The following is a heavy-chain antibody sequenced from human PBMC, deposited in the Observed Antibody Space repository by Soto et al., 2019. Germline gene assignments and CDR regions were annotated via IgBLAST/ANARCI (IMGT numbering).Heavy chain of an antibody. CDR1: GGSFSGYY. D-gene: IGHD5-18*01. J-gene: IGHJ4*02. CDR3: ARARGYSYGIIDY. Sequence: SETLSLTCAVYGGSFSGYYWSWIRQPPGKGLEWIGEINHSGSTNYNPSLKSRVTISVDTSKNQFSLKLSSVTAADTAVYYCARARGYSYGIIDYWGQGTLVTVSS. CDR2: INHSGST. V-gene: IGHV4-34*01.